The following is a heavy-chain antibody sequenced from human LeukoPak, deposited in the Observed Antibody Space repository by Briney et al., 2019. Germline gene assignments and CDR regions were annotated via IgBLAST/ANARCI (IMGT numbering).Heavy chain of an antibody. CDR1: GYTFTDYY. J-gene: IGHJ6*03. D-gene: IGHD4-17*01. Sequence: GASVKVSCKASGYTFTDYYMHWVRQAPGQGLEWMGWINPNSGGTNSAQKFQGRVTMTRDTSASTAYMELSRLRSDDTAVYYCARGGDYYYYYMDVWGKGTTVTVSS. CDR3: ARGGDYYYYYMDV. V-gene: IGHV1-2*02. CDR2: INPNSGGT.